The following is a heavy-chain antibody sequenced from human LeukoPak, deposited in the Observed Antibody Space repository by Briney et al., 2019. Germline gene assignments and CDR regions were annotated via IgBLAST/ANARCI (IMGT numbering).Heavy chain of an antibody. CDR1: GFTFSSYA. J-gene: IGHJ4*02. D-gene: IGHD6-19*01. CDR3: TKRLVRHFDY. Sequence: GASLRLSCAASGFTFSSYAMSWVRQAPGKGLEWVSTISASDDSTYYADSVKGRFTIPRDKSTNTLYLQMNSLRAEDTAVYYCTKRLVRHFDYWGQGTLVTVSS. V-gene: IGHV3-23*01. CDR2: ISASDDST.